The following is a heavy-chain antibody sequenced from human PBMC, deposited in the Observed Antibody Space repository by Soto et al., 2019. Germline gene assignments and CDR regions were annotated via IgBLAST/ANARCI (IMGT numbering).Heavy chain of an antibody. D-gene: IGHD5-12*01. J-gene: IGHJ4*02. CDR2: INHSGST. Sequence: SETLSLTCAVYGGSFSGYYWSWIRQPPGKGLEWIGEINHSGSTNYNPSLKSRVTISVDTSKNQFSLKLSSVTAADTAVYYCARHGPRNIVATTKPEGWYYFDYWGQGTLVTVSS. CDR3: ARHGPRNIVATTKPEGWYYFDY. CDR1: GGSFSGYY. V-gene: IGHV4-34*01.